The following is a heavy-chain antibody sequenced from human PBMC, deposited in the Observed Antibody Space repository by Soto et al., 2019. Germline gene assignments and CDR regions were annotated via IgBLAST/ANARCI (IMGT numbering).Heavy chain of an antibody. CDR3: AADPDYYDSSGYYYGGDY. CDR1: GFTFTSSA. D-gene: IGHD3-22*01. CDR2: IVVGSGNT. J-gene: IGHJ4*02. V-gene: IGHV1-58*01. Sequence: ASVKVSCKASGFTFTSSAVQWVRQARGQRLEWIGWIVVGSGNTNYAQKFQERVTIARDMSTSTAYMELSSLRSEDTAVYYCAADPDYYDSSGYYYGGDYWGQGTLVTVSS.